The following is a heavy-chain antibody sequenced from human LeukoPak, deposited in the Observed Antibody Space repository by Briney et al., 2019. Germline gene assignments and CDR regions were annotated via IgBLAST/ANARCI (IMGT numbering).Heavy chain of an antibody. CDR1: GFTFSSFW. Sequence: QPGGSLRLSCAASGFTFSSFWMHWVRQAPGTGLVWVSRINSDGSNTGFADSVKGRFTISRDNAKNTVYLQMNSLRDEDTAVYYCARDLLYDNSGYPDYWGQGTLVTVSS. CDR3: ARDLLYDNSGYPDY. D-gene: IGHD3-22*01. V-gene: IGHV3-74*01. CDR2: INSDGSNT. J-gene: IGHJ4*02.